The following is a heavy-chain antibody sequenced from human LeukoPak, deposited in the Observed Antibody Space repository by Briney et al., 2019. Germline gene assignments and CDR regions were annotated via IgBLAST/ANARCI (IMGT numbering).Heavy chain of an antibody. D-gene: IGHD3-16*01. J-gene: IGHJ6*02. CDR1: GFIFGNFW. Sequence: PGGSLRLSCAASGFIFGNFWMTWVRQAPGQGLERVANVKQDGSERYYVDSLKGRFTISRDNARNSLHLQMNSLRAEDTAVYYCARLTFGGFLYGMDVWGQGTTVTVSS. CDR3: ARLTFGGFLYGMDV. V-gene: IGHV3-7*05. CDR2: VKQDGSER.